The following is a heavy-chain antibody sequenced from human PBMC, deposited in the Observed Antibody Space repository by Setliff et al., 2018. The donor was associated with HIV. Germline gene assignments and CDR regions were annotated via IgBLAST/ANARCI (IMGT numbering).Heavy chain of an antibody. CDR3: AKDHAGGGYHDILPPS. J-gene: IGHJ3*01. Sequence: GESLKISCVASGFTFRNSAVSWIRQAPGKGLQWVSAVSGSGATTYYAASVKGRFTISRDNLKSMVYLQMNSLRAEDTAIYYCAKDHAGGGYHDILPPSWGQGTVVTVSS. D-gene: IGHD3-9*01. V-gene: IGHV3-23*01. CDR2: VSGSGATT. CDR1: GFTFRNSA.